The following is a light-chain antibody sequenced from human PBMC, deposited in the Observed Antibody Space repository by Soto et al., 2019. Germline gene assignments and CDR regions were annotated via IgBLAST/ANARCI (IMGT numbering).Light chain of an antibody. V-gene: IGKV1-5*01. CDR3: QQCNSYLYT. Sequence: DIQMTQSPSTLSASVGDRVTITCRASQSISSWLAWYQQKPGKAPKLLIYDASSLESGVPSRFSGSGSGTEFTLTISSLQPDDFATYYCQQCNSYLYTFGQGTKLEIK. CDR2: DAS. J-gene: IGKJ2*01. CDR1: QSISSW.